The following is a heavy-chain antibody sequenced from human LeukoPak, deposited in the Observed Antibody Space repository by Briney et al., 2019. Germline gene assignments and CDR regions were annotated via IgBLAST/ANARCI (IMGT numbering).Heavy chain of an antibody. V-gene: IGHV1-2*04. CDR1: GYTFTGYY. D-gene: IGHD6-19*01. CDR2: INPNSGGT. Sequence: ASVKVSCKASGYTFTGYYMHWGRPGPGPGLGLVGWINPNSGGTNYAQTFQSWVTMTRDTSTSTPYIEMCRPRSDETAVSYCWREVAGHFDYWGQGTLVTVSS. CDR3: WREVAGHFDY. J-gene: IGHJ4*02.